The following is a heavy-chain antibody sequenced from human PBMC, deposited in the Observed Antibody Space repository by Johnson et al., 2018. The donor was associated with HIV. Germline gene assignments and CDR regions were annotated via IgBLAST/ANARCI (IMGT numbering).Heavy chain of an antibody. Sequence: QVQLVESGGGVVQPGRSLRLSCAASGFTFSSYAMHWVRQAPGKGLEWVAVISYDGSNKYYADSVRGRFTVSRDNSKNTLYVQMNSLRAEDTAVYYCARASAVFDAFDIWGQGTMVTVSS. V-gene: IGHV3-30-3*01. J-gene: IGHJ3*02. D-gene: IGHD1-14*01. CDR3: ARASAVFDAFDI. CDR2: ISYDGSNK. CDR1: GFTFSSYA.